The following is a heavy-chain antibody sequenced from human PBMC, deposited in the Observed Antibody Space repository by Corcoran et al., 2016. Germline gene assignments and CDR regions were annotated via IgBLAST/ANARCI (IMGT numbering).Heavy chain of an antibody. CDR3: APRTLGYRTEGVCVPGRWFDP. CDR1: GFSLSTSGVG. J-gene: IGHJ5*02. Sequence: QITLKESGPTLLKPTQTLTLTCTFSGFSLSTSGVGVGWLRQPPGKPLEWLAPPYWNDDKRYSPSLKHRRTSTKDTSKNQVVLTMTNMDPVDTSTYYGAPRTLGYRTEGVCVPGRWFDPWGQGTLVTVSS. D-gene: IGHD2-8*01. V-gene: IGHV2-5*01. CDR2: PYWNDDK.